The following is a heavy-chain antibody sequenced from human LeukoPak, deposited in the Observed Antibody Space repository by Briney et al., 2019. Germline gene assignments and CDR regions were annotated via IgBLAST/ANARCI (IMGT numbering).Heavy chain of an antibody. CDR1: GFTFSSYW. V-gene: IGHV3-7*01. CDR3: ARAAAPYDFWSGYYPPDAFDI. Sequence: GGSLRLSCAASGFTFSSYWMSWVRQAPGKGLEWVANIKQDGSEKYYVDSVKGRFTISRDNAKNSLYLQMNSLRAEDTAVYYCARAAAPYDFWSGYYPPDAFDIWGQGTMVTVSS. CDR2: IKQDGSEK. J-gene: IGHJ3*02. D-gene: IGHD3-3*01.